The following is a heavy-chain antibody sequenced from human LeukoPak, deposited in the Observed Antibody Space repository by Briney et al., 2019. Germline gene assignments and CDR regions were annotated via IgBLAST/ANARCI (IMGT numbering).Heavy chain of an antibody. Sequence: SETLSLTCTVSGGSISSGGYYWSWIRQHPGKGLEWIGYIYYSGSTYYNPSLKSRVTISVDTSRNQFSLKLSSVTAADTAVYYCARAGIYDSSGYSYRFFDYWGQGTLVTVSS. D-gene: IGHD3-22*01. CDR3: ARAGIYDSSGYSYRFFDY. CDR1: GGSISSGGYY. J-gene: IGHJ4*02. V-gene: IGHV4-31*03. CDR2: IYYSGST.